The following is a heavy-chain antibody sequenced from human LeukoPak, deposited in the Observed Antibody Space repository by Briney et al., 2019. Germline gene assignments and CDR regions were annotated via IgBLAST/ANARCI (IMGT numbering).Heavy chain of an antibody. Sequence: GGSLRLSCAASGFTSGFTFSSYAMHWVRQAPGKGLEWVAVISYDGSNKYYADSVKGRFTISRDNSKNTLYLQVNTLRAEDTAVYYCAKDHQMHLYYDSSGTWGQGTLVTVSS. J-gene: IGHJ5*02. CDR2: ISYDGSNK. CDR1: GFTFSSYA. D-gene: IGHD3-22*01. V-gene: IGHV3-30-3*01. CDR3: AKDHQMHLYYDSSGT.